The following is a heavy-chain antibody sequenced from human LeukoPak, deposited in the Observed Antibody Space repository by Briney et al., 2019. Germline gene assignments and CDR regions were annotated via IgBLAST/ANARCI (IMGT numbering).Heavy chain of an antibody. D-gene: IGHD5-12*01. CDR3: ARVSSVATLDY. V-gene: IGHV1-18*01. CDR2: ISAYNGNT. CDR1: GYTFTSYG. Sequence: ASVKVSCKASGYTFTSYGISWVRQAPGQGLEWMGWISAYNGNTNYAQKLQGRVTMTTDTSTSTAYMELSRLRSDDTAVYYCARVSSVATLDYWGQGTLVTVSS. J-gene: IGHJ4*02.